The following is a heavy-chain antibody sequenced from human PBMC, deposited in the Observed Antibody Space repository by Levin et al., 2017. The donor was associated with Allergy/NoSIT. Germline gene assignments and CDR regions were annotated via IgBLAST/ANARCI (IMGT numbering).Heavy chain of an antibody. CDR1: GFTFSSYW. V-gene: IGHV3-74*01. Sequence: GGSLRLSCAASGFTFSSYWIHWVRQAPGKGLMWVSRIKTDGTSTTYADSVKGRFTISRDNAKNTLYLQMNSLRAEDTAVYYCARGMVRGVIPHYYYGLDVWGQGTTVTVSS. D-gene: IGHD3-10*01. J-gene: IGHJ6*02. CDR3: ARGMVRGVIPHYYYGLDV. CDR2: IKTDGTST.